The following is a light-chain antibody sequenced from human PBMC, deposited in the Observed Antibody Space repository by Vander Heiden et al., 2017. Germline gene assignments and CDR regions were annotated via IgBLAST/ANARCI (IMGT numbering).Light chain of an antibody. CDR3: QVWDSSSADVV. V-gene: IGLV3-21*02. CDR1: NIGTKA. CDR2: DDT. Sequence: SYVLTQSPSVSVAPGQTARIACGGQNIGTKAVHWYQQRPGQAPVLVVYDDTDRPSGIPERFSGSNSGNTATLTISGVEGGDEADYFCQVWDSSSADVVFGGGTKLTVL. J-gene: IGLJ2*01.